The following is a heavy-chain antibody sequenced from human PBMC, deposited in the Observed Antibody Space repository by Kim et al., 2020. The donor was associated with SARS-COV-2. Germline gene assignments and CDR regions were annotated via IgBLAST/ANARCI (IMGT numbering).Heavy chain of an antibody. CDR2: FDPEDGET. CDR3: ATFPPFQGYNWFDP. J-gene: IGHJ5*02. CDR1: GYTLTELS. Sequence: ASVKVSCKVSGYTLTELSMHWVRQAPGKGLEWMGGFDPEDGETIYAQKFQGRVTMTEDTSTDTAYMELSSLRSEDTAVYYCATFPPFQGYNWFDPWGQGTLVTVSS. V-gene: IGHV1-24*01.